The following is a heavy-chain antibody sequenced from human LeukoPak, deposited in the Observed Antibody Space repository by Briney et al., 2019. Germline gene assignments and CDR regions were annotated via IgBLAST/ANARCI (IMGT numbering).Heavy chain of an antibody. CDR1: RFTFSLYD. D-gene: IGHD1-7*01. J-gene: IGHJ3*02. CDR3: TRDLREGTTPDASDI. V-gene: IGHV3-13*01. CDR2: IGTAGDT. Sequence: GGSLRLSCAASRFTFSLYDMHWVRQATGKSLEWVSGIGTAGDTYYADSVKGRFTISRENAKNSLSLQMDSLRAGDTAVYYCTRDLREGTTPDASDIWGQGTLVTVSS.